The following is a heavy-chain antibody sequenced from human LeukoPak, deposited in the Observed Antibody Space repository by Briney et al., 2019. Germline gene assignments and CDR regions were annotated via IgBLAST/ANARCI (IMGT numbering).Heavy chain of an antibody. CDR1: GFTFSNAW. J-gene: IGHJ4*02. CDR3: TTILTIVGATPTYYFDY. D-gene: IGHD1-26*01. CDR2: IKSKTDGGTT. V-gene: IGHV3-15*01. Sequence: PGRSLRLSCAASGFTFSNAWMSWVRQAPGKGLEWVGRIKSKTDGGTTDYAAPVKGRFTISRDDSKNTLYLQMNSLKTEDTAVYYCTTILTIVGATPTYYFDYWGQGTLVTVSS.